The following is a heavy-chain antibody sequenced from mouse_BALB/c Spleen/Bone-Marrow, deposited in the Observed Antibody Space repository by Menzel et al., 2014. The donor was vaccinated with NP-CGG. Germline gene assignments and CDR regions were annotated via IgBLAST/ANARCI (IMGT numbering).Heavy chain of an antibody. J-gene: IGHJ4*01. D-gene: IGHD2-1*01. CDR2: INPSTGYT. Sequence: QVQLKESGAELAKPGASVKMSCKASGYTFTSYWMHWVKQRPGQGLEWIGYINPSTGYTDYNQKFNDKATLPADKSSSTAYMQLSSLTSKDSAVDYCARGNPLYAMDYWGQGTSVTVSS. CDR3: ARGNPLYAMDY. CDR1: GYTFTSYW. V-gene: IGHV1-7*01.